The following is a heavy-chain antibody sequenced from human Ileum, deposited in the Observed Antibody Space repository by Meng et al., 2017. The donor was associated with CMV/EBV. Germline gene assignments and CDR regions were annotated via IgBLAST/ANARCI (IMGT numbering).Heavy chain of an antibody. J-gene: IGHJ5*02. D-gene: IGHD2-2*01. CDR2: IYPGDTNT. CDR1: W. CDR3: ARHEHIEVVVPAAILRGCGRLDP. Sequence: WCGCGRPVPGKGLSWMGSIYPGDTNTRYTPSYQGQVPISANKSISTPYLHWSSLTPPDTAMYYCARHEHIEVVVPAAILRGCGRLDPWGQGTLVTVSS. V-gene: IGHV5-51*01.